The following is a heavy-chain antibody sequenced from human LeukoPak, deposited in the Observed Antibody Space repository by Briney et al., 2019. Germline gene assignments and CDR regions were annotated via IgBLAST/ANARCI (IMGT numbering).Heavy chain of an antibody. J-gene: IGHJ4*02. CDR3: ARDETISVRGMIDY. D-gene: IGHD2-15*01. CDR2: INPNSGGT. V-gene: IGHV1-2*06. Sequence: ASVKVSCKASGYTFTSYGISWVRQAPGQGLEWMGRINPNSGGTDCAQKFQGRVTMTRDTSISTAYMELNRLRSDDTAVYYCARDETISVRGMIDYWGQGTLVTVSS. CDR1: GYTFTSYG.